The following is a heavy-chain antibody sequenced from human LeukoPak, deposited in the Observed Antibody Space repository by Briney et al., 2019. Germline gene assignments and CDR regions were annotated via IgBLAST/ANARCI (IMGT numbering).Heavy chain of an antibody. J-gene: IGHJ4*02. V-gene: IGHV1-8*01. CDR3: TRGISDD. Sequence: EASVRVSCKASGYTFTSYDINWVRQATGQGLEWMGWMNPNSGNTGYAQKFQGKATMTRDTSINTAYMELNSLRSEDTAVYYCTRGISDDWGQGTLVAVSS. CDR2: MNPNSGNT. CDR1: GYTFTSYD.